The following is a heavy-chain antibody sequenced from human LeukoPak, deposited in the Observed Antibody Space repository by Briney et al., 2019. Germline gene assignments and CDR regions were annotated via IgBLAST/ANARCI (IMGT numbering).Heavy chain of an antibody. CDR1: GYSLGKNYY. CDR3: ARYDSRGSASTRFDY. Sequence: SETLSLPCAVSGYSLGKNYYWGWIRQPPGKGLEWIGRIYGTGSTSYNPSLMNRVTMSVDTSKNRFSLKLTSVTAADTAVYYCARYDSRGSASTRFDYWGQGILVTISS. J-gene: IGHJ4*02. V-gene: IGHV4-38-2*01. D-gene: IGHD3-16*01. CDR2: IYGTGST.